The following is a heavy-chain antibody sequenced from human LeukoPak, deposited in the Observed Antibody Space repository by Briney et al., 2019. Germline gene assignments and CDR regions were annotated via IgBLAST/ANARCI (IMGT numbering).Heavy chain of an antibody. D-gene: IGHD3-3*01. Sequence: SETLSLTCTVSGGSISSYYWSFIRQPAGKGLEWIGRIFSSGTTYYNPSLMSRVTMSVDTSKNQCSLKLSAVTAADTAVYYCAGEHDSIRYYCYHMDVWGKGTTVTVSS. CDR1: GGSISSYY. CDR3: AGEHDSIRYYCYHMDV. CDR2: IFSSGTT. V-gene: IGHV4-4*07. J-gene: IGHJ6*03.